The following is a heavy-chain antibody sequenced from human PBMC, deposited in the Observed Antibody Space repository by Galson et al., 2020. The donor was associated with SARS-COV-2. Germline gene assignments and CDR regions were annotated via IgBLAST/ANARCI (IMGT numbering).Heavy chain of an antibody. J-gene: IGHJ4*02. CDR1: GGSFSSYD. CDR3: AGGEVQTLDY. D-gene: IGHD3-16*01. Sequence: SVKVSCKASGGSFSSYDINWVRQAPGQGLEWMGGIIHIFDTPKYAQNFQGRVTITADESATTAYMELTSLRSEDTAVYFCAGGEVQTLDYWGQGTLVTVSS. CDR2: IIHIFDTP. V-gene: IGHV1-69*13.